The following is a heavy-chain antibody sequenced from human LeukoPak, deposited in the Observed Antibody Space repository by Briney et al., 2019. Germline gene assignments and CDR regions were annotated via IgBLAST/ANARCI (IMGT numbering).Heavy chain of an antibody. CDR2: LIPIFGTA. CDR3: ARWRASGGYYYYYYMDV. D-gene: IGHD3-10*01. V-gene: IGHV1-69*13. J-gene: IGHJ6*03. Sequence: SVTVSLKSSVGTFISYAISWLRQAPGQGLAWMGGLIPIFGTANYPQKCQGRVTITADESTSTAYMEVSSLRSEDTAVYYCARWRASGGYYYYYYMDVWGKGTTVTVSS. CDR1: VGTFISYA.